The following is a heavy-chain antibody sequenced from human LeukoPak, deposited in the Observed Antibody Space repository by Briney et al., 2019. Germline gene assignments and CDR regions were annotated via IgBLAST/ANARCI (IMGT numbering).Heavy chain of an antibody. J-gene: IGHJ3*02. V-gene: IGHV1-2*02. D-gene: IGHD6-13*01. CDR2: INPNSGGT. CDR3: AKRGYSSSWYHLESGAFDI. CDR1: GYTFTASY. Sequence: ASVRVSCKASGYTFTASYMHWVRQAPGHGLEWMGGINPNSGGTNYAQTFPGRVTMTTDTSISTAYMELSRLRSDDTAVYYCAKRGYSSSWYHLESGAFDIWGQGTMVTVSS.